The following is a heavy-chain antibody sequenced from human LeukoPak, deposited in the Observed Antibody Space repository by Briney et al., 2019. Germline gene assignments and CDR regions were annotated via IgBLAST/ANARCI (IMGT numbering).Heavy chain of an antibody. CDR2: IRGGGSNA. V-gene: IGHV3-23*01. CDR1: GFTFNNYA. J-gene: IGHJ3*01. Sequence: GGSLRLSCAASGFTFNNYAMNWVRQAPGKGLEWVSYIRGGGSNARYSDSVKGRFIISRDNSKNILYLQMNSLRAEDTAIYYCAKCSASYSNDAFDVWGRGTMVTVSS. D-gene: IGHD3-10*02. CDR3: AKCSASYSNDAFDV.